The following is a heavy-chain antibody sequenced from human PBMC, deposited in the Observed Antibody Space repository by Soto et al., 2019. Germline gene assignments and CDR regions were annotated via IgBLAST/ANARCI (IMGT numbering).Heavy chain of an antibody. D-gene: IGHD4-4*01. CDR2: IIPILGIA. CDR1: GGTFSSYT. CDR3: ASPIGPGLQSPFDP. J-gene: IGHJ5*02. V-gene: IGHV1-69*02. Sequence: VASVKVSCKASGGTFSSYTISWVRQAPGQGLEWMGRIIPILGIANYAQKFQGRVTITADKSTSTAYMELSSLRSEDTAVYYCASPIGPGLQSPFDPWGQGTLVTVSS.